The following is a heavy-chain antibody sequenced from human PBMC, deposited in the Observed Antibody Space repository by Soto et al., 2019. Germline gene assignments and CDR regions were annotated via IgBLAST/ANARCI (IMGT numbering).Heavy chain of an antibody. CDR3: ARVGVEYSYAGYAFDI. CDR1: GGSISSGDHY. J-gene: IGHJ3*02. D-gene: IGHD5-18*01. V-gene: IGHV4-30-4*01. Sequence: QVQLQESGPGLVKPSQTLSLTCTVSGGSISSGDHYWSWTRQPPGKGLEWIGYIHYSGTTYYNPSLKSLVTITVDTSKHQFSLKLSSATAADSAVYYWARVGVEYSYAGYAFDIWGQGTMVTVSS. CDR2: IHYSGTT.